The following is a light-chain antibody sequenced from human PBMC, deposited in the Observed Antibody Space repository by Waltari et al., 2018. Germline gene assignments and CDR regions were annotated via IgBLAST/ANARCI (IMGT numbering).Light chain of an antibody. CDR3: QHYNGYST. V-gene: IGKV1-5*03. Sequence: DIQMTQSPPTLSASLGDRVTITCRASQNISDCLAWYQQKPGRAPKLLIYKASTLEVGVPSRFGGSESGTEFTLTISSLQPDDSATYYCQHYNGYSTFGQGTKVEIK. J-gene: IGKJ1*01. CDR2: KAS. CDR1: QNISDC.